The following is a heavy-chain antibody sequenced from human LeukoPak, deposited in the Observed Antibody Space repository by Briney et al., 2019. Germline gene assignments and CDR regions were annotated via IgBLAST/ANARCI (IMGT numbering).Heavy chain of an antibody. CDR1: GFTFSRYA. V-gene: IGHV3-23*01. J-gene: IGHJ4*02. Sequence: GGSLRLSCAASGFTFSRYAMSWVRQAPGKRLEWVSAITGNGGSTYYADSVKGRFTISRDNSKNTLYLQMNSLRAEDTALYYCAKTGHFSGRYLDCWGQGALVTVSS. D-gene: IGHD2-15*01. CDR2: ITGNGGST. CDR3: AKTGHFSGRYLDC.